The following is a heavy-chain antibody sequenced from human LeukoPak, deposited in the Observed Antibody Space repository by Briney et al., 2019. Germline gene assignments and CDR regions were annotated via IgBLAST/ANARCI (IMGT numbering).Heavy chain of an antibody. CDR1: GGSFSGYY. Sequence: SETLSLTCAVYGGSFSGYYWSWIRQPPGKGLEWIAEINHSGSTNYNPSLKSRVTISVDTSKNQFSLKLSSVTAADTAVYYCARGRGRHSSSWYYFDYWGQGTLVTVSP. D-gene: IGHD6-13*01. J-gene: IGHJ4*02. CDR2: INHSGST. CDR3: ARGRGRHSSSWYYFDY. V-gene: IGHV4-34*01.